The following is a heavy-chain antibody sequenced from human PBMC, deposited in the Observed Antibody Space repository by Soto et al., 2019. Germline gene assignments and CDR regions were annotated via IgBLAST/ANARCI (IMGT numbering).Heavy chain of an antibody. CDR1: GGSISSGGYY. CDR3: ATLPPRIEVTVLPIPT. V-gene: IGHV4-31*03. CDR2: IYYSGST. Sequence: SETLSLTCTVSGGSISSGGYYWSWIRQHPGKGLEWIGYIYYSGSTYYNPSLKSRVTISVDTSKNQFSLKMRYLTAADTAVYYCATLPPRIEVTVLPIPTWGQGTLVTVSS. J-gene: IGHJ5*02. D-gene: IGHD2-2*02.